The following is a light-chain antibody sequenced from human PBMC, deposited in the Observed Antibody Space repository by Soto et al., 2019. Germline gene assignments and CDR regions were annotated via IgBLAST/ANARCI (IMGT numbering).Light chain of an antibody. CDR2: GAS. CDR3: QQSGGSPT. Sequence: EIVLTQSPGTLSLSPGERATLSCRASQSVRNGYLAWYQQKPGQAPRLLLFGASGRATGIQDRFSVSESGTDFTLTISRLEPEDFAVYYCQQSGGSPTFGGGTKVELK. V-gene: IGKV3-20*01. J-gene: IGKJ4*01. CDR1: QSVRNGY.